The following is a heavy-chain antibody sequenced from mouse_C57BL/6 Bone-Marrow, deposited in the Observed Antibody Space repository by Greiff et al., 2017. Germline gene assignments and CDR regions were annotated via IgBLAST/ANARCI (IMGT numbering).Heavy chain of an antibody. J-gene: IGHJ4*01. CDR3: TTTGSSYAMDY. Sequence: VQLKESGAELVRPGASVKLSCTASGFNIKDDYMHWVKQRPEQGLEWIGWIDPENGDTEYASKFQGKATITADTSSNTAYLPLSSLTSEDTAVYYCTTTGSSYAMDYWGQGTSVTVSS. V-gene: IGHV14-4*01. D-gene: IGHD1-1*01. CDR1: GFNIKDDY. CDR2: IDPENGDT.